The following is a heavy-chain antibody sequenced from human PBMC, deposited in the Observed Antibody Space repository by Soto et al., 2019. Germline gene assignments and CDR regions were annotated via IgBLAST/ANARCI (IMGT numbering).Heavy chain of an antibody. V-gene: IGHV5-51*01. CDR3: ARPSSGWQHDAFDI. J-gene: IGHJ3*02. D-gene: IGHD6-19*01. Sequence: KVSCKASGYTFTSYWIGWVRQMPGKGLEWMGIIYPGDSDTRYSPSSQGQVTISADKSISTAYLQWSSLKVSDTAMYYCARPSSGWQHDAFDIWGQGTMVTVSS. CDR2: IYPGDSDT. CDR1: GYTFTSYW.